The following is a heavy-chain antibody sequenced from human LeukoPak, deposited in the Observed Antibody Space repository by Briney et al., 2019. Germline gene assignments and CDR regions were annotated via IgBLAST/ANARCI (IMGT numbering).Heavy chain of an antibody. CDR3: ARGGYYYDSSGYYPDGYYFDY. CDR1: GGSISSGDYY. CDR2: IYYSGST. D-gene: IGHD3-22*01. V-gene: IGHV4-31*03. Sequence: SETLSLTCTVSGGSISSGDYYWSWIRQPPGKGLEWIGYIYYSGSTYYNPSLKSRVTISVDTSKNQFSLKLSSVTAADTAVYYCARGGYYYDSSGYYPDGYYFDYWGQGTLVTVSS. J-gene: IGHJ4*02.